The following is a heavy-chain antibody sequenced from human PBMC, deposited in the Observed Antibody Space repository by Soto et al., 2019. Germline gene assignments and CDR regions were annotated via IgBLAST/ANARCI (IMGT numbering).Heavy chain of an antibody. CDR1: GFTFTSSA. D-gene: IGHD3-9*01. J-gene: IGHJ5*02. Sequence: VQVSCKASGFTFTSSAVQWVRQARGQRLEWIGWIVVGSGNTNYAQKFQERVTITRDMSTSTAYMELSSLRSEDTAVYYCAAVHVRYFDWLNWFDPWGQGALVTVSS. CDR3: AAVHVRYFDWLNWFDP. V-gene: IGHV1-58*01. CDR2: IVVGSGNT.